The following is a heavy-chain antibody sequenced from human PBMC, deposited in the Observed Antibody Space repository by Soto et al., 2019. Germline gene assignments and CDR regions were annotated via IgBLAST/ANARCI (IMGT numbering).Heavy chain of an antibody. CDR2: ISYSGST. CDR1: GGSISSSSYY. V-gene: IGHV4-39*07. Sequence: SETLSLTCTVSGGSISSSSYYWGWIRQPPGKGLEWIGSISYSGSTYYNPSLKSRVTISVDTSKNQFSLKLTSVTAADTAVYYCARDNGYSYGYNLDPWGQGTLVTSPQ. J-gene: IGHJ5*02. D-gene: IGHD5-18*01. CDR3: ARDNGYSYGYNLDP.